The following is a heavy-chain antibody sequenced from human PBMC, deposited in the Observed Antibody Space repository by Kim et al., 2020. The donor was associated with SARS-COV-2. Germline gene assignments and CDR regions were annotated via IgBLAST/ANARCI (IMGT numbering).Heavy chain of an antibody. CDR3: ARQGYTYGYFDY. Sequence: SETLSLTCTVSGGSITSYYWSWIRQPPGKGLEWIGYVYYSGSTNYNPSLKSRVTISVDTSRTRFSLKLSSVTAADTAVYYCARQGYTYGYFDYWGQGTLVTVSS. D-gene: IGHD5-18*01. CDR1: GGSITSYY. CDR2: VYYSGST. V-gene: IGHV4-59*08. J-gene: IGHJ4*02.